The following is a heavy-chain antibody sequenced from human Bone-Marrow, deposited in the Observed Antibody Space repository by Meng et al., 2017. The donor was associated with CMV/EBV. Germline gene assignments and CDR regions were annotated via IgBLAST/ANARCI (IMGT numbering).Heavy chain of an antibody. D-gene: IGHD3-3*01. Sequence: GSLRLSCAVYGGSFSGYYWSWIRQPPGKGLEWIGEINHSGSTNYNPSLKSRVTISVDTSKNQFSLKLSSVTAADTAVYYCAVWYYDFWSGYHFDYWGHGTLVTVSS. CDR2: INHSGST. CDR3: AVWYYDFWSGYHFDY. V-gene: IGHV4-34*01. CDR1: GGSFSGYY. J-gene: IGHJ4*01.